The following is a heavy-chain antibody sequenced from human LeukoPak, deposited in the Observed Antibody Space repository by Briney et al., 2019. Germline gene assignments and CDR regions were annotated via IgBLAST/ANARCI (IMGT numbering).Heavy chain of an antibody. CDR2: INSDESRT. CDR3: GKDLHFYVAMDV. CDR1: GFTFSSYW. V-gene: IGHV3-74*01. Sequence: GGSLRLSCAASGFTFSSYWMHWVRQVPGKGLVWVSRINSDESRTTYADSVKGRFTISRDNAKNTLYLQMNSLRAEDTALYYCGKDLHFYVAMDVWGQGTTVTVSS. J-gene: IGHJ6*02. D-gene: IGHD2/OR15-2a*01.